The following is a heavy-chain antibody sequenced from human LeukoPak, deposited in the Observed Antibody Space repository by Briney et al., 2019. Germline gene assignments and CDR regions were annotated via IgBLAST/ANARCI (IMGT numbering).Heavy chain of an antibody. J-gene: IGHJ4*02. V-gene: IGHV3-13*01. Sequence: GGSLRLSCAASGYSFSTSDMHWVRQGSGKGLEWVSSIASVGATFYAPSVKGRFTISRENAKNSLYLQMNSLRAGDTAVYYCVRGGVIGFDYWGQGILVTVSP. CDR1: GYSFSTSD. CDR3: VRGGVIGFDY. D-gene: IGHD2-21*01. CDR2: IASVGAT.